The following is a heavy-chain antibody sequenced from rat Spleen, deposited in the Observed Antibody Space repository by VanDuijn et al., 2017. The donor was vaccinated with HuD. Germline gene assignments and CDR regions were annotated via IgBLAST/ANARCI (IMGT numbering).Heavy chain of an antibody. D-gene: IGHD1-10*01. Sequence: QVQLKESGPGLVQPSQTLSLTCTVSGFSVSRYHVSWVRQPPGESLVWMGTIWAGGNTDYNATLQSRLSISRDTSKSQVFLKVNSLQPEDTGTYYCARHHYNNYFDYWGQGVMVTVSS. CDR2: IWAGGNT. CDR3: ARHHYNNYFDY. J-gene: IGHJ2*01. V-gene: IGHV2-72*01. CDR1: GFSVSRYH.